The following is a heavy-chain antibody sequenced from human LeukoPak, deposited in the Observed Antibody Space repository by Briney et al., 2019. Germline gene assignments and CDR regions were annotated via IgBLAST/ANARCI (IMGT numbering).Heavy chain of an antibody. CDR3: ASYGYYDSSGYYYFDC. D-gene: IGHD3-22*01. CDR2: IIPIFGTA. J-gene: IGHJ4*02. CDR1: GGTFSSYA. Sequence: GASVKVSCKASGGTFSSYAISWVRQAPGQGLEWMGGIIPIFGTANYAQKFQGRVTITTDESTSTAYMELSSLRSEDTAVYYCASYGYYDSSGYYYFDCWGQGTLVTVSS. V-gene: IGHV1-69*05.